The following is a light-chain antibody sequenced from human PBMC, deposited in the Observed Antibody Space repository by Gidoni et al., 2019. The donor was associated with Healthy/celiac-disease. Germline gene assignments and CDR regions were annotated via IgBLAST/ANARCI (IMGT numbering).Light chain of an antibody. CDR2: SNN. CDR3: AAWDDSLNGYVV. J-gene: IGLJ2*01. Sequence: QSVLTQPPSASGTPGQRVTSSGSGSSSNIGSNTVNWYQQLPGTAPNLLIYSNNQRPSGVPDRFSGSKSGTSASLAISGLQSEDEADYYCAAWDDSLNGYVVFGGGTKLTVL. CDR1: SSNIGSNT. V-gene: IGLV1-44*01.